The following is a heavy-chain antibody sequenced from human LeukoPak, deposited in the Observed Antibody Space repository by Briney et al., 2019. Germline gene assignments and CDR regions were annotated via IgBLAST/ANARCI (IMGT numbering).Heavy chain of an antibody. CDR2: IYYSGST. J-gene: IGHJ5*02. V-gene: IGHV4-30-4*01. Sequence: SETLSLTCTVSGGSISSGDYYWSWIRQPPGKGLEWIGYIYYSGSTYYNPSLKSRVTISVDTSKNQFSLKLSSVTAADTAVYYCARAWVYDILTGYYIGWFDPWGQGTLVTVSS. CDR1: GGSISSGDYY. D-gene: IGHD3-9*01. CDR3: ARAWVYDILTGYYIGWFDP.